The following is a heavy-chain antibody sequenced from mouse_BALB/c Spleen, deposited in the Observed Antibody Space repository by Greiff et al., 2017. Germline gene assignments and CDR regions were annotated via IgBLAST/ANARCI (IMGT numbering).Heavy chain of an antibody. D-gene: IGHD1-1*01. J-gene: IGHJ2*01. V-gene: IGHV7-3*02. CDR2: IRNKANGYTT. CDR3: ARALAVEYYFDY. Sequence: EVKLVESGGGLVQPGGSLRLSCATSGFTFTDYYMSWVRQPPGKALEWLGFIRNKANGYTTEYSASVKGRFTISRDNSQSILYLQMNTLRAEDSATYYCARALAVEYYFDYWGQGTTLTVSS. CDR1: GFTFTDYY.